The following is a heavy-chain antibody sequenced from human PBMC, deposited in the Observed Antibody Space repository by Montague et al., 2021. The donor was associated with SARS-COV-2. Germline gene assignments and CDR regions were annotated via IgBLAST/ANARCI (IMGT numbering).Heavy chain of an antibody. D-gene: IGHD3-22*01. CDR2: ISYDGTKE. CDR3: ARESDSSAYYAFDV. CDR1: GFTLTSGFSFSYST. J-gene: IGHJ3*01. V-gene: IGHV3-30*04. Sequence: SLRLSCAASGFTLTSGFSFSYSTMHWVRQAPGKGLEWVAVISYDGTKEYWADPVKGRFTISRDNSKNTLYLQMNGLRTEDTAVYYCARESDSSAYYAFDVWGQGTMVTVSS.